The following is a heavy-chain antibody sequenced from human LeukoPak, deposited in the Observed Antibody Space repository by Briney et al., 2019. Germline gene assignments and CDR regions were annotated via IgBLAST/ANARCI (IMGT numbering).Heavy chain of an antibody. V-gene: IGHV4-59*08. CDR2: IYYSGST. D-gene: IGHD6-19*01. CDR3: ARAGSGWYLSSELYYFDY. J-gene: IGHJ4*02. CDR1: GGSISSYY. Sequence: SETLSLTCTVSGGSISSYYWSWIRQPPGKGLEWIGYIYYSGSTNYNPSLKSRVTISVDTSKNQFSLKLSSVTAADTAVYYCARAGSGWYLSSELYYFDYWGQGTLVTVSS.